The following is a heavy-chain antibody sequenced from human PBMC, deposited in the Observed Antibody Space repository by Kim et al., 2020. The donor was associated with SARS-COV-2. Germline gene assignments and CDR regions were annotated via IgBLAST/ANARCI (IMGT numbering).Heavy chain of an antibody. CDR3: AKPPPDGDFGDLV. Sequence: GGSLRLSCAASGFMFSSYAMTWVRQAPGKGLECVSGISNSGGNTYYADSVRGRFTISRDNSENTLYLQMNSLTAEDTAVYYCAKPPPDGDFGDLVWGQGTMVTVSS. J-gene: IGHJ3*01. CDR2: ISNSGGNT. D-gene: IGHD4-17*01. V-gene: IGHV3-23*01. CDR1: GFMFSSYA.